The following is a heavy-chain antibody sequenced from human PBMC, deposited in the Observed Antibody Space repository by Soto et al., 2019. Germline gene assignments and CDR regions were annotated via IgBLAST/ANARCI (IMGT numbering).Heavy chain of an antibody. J-gene: IGHJ6*02. Sequence: SETLSLTCAVYGGSFSGYYWSWIRQPPGKGLEWIGEINHSGSTNYNPSLKSRVTISVDTSKNQFSLKLGSVTAGDTAVSYCARVNLFGSGRYYEEYSYYGMDVWGPGTTVTVSS. D-gene: IGHD3-10*01. CDR3: ARVNLFGSGRYYEEYSYYGMDV. CDR2: INHSGST. V-gene: IGHV4-34*01. CDR1: GGSFSGYY.